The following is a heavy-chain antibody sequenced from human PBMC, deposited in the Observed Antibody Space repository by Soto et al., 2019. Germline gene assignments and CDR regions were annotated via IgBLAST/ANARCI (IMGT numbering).Heavy chain of an antibody. CDR1: SGSISSSNW. Sequence: SETLSLTCAVSSGSISSSNWWSWVRQPPGKGLEWIGEIYHSGSTNYNPSLKSRVTISVDKSKNQFSLKLSSVTAADTAVYYCARDHCSGGSCYSGYNWFDPWGQGTLVTVSS. V-gene: IGHV4-4*02. J-gene: IGHJ5*02. D-gene: IGHD2-15*01. CDR2: IYHSGST. CDR3: ARDHCSGGSCYSGYNWFDP.